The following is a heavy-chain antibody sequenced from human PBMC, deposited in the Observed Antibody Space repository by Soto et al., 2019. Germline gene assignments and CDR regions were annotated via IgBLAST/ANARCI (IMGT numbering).Heavy chain of an antibody. D-gene: IGHD2-15*01. Sequence: PSETLSLTCTVSGGSISSGDYYWSWIRQPPGKGLEWIGYIYYSGSTYYNPSLKSRVTISVDTSKNQFSLKLSSVTAADTAVYYCACGVVVAAIEYYYYGMDVWGQGTTVTVSS. CDR3: ACGVVVAAIEYYYYGMDV. CDR2: IYYSGST. V-gene: IGHV4-30-4*01. J-gene: IGHJ6*02. CDR1: GGSISSGDYY.